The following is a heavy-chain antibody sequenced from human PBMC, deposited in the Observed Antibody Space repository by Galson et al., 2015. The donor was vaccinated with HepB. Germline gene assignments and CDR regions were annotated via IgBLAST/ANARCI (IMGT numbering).Heavy chain of an antibody. CDR3: AKVPFLPRGVRESPIG. Sequence: SLRLSCAASGFTFSSYAMSWVRQAPGKGLEWVSAISGSGGSTYYADSVKGRFTISRDNSKNTLYLQMNSLRAEDTAVYYCAKVPFLPRGVRESPIGWGQGTLVTVSS. CDR2: ISGSGGST. CDR1: GFTFSSYA. J-gene: IGHJ4*02. D-gene: IGHD3-10*01. V-gene: IGHV3-23*01.